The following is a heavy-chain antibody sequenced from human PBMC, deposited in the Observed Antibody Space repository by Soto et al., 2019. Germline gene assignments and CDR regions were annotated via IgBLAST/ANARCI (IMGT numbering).Heavy chain of an antibody. CDR2: IFYSGSS. J-gene: IGHJ5*02. V-gene: IGHV4-31*03. Sequence: QVHLQESGPGLVKPSQTVSLTCNVSGGSFSSGGYYLTWVRQHPGKGLEWIGNIFYSGSSYYNPSLKSRLTLSVDTSKNQFSLKLSSVTAADTAVYYCASGYRNWFDPWGQGTLVTVSS. D-gene: IGHD6-13*01. CDR1: GGSFSSGGYY. CDR3: ASGYRNWFDP.